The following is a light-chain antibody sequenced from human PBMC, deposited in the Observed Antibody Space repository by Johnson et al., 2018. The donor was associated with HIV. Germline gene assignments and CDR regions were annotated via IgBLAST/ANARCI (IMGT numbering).Light chain of an antibody. J-gene: IGLJ1*01. CDR2: DTS. CDR3: GTWDSSLSAYV. V-gene: IGLV1-51*01. CDR1: SSNIGNNF. Sequence: QSVLTQPPSVSAAPGQRVTISCSGSSSNIGNNFVSWYQQLPGTAPKVLIYDTSKRPSGIPDRFSGSKSGTSATLGITGLQTGDEADYYCGTWDSSLSAYVFGTGTKVPVL.